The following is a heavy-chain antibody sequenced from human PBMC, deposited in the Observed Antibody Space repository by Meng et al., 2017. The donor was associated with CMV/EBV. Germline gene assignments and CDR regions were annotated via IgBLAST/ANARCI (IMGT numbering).Heavy chain of an antibody. V-gene: IGHV3-48*04. J-gene: IGHJ6*02. Sequence: GESLKISCAASGFTFSSYSMNWVRQAPGKGLEWVSYISSSSTIYYADSAKGRFTISRDNAKNSLYLQMNSLRAEDTAVYYCARDDYHDSSGYYSSYYYGMDVWGQGTTVTVSS. CDR1: GFTFSSYS. CDR2: ISSSSTI. CDR3: ARDDYHDSSGYYSSYYYGMDV. D-gene: IGHD3-22*01.